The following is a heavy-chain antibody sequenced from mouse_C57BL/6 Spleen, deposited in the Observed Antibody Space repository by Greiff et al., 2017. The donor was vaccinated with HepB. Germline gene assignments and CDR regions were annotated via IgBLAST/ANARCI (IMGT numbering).Heavy chain of an antibody. V-gene: IGHV5-17*01. CDR1: GFTFSDYG. Sequence: DVMLVESGGGLVKPGGSLKLSCAASGFTFSDYGMHWVRQAPEKGLEWVAYISSGSSTIYYADTVKGRFTISRDNAKNTLFLQMTSLRSEDTAMYYCARGGRGQYYFDYWGQGTTLTVSS. J-gene: IGHJ2*01. CDR2: ISSGSSTI. CDR3: ARGGRGQYYFDY.